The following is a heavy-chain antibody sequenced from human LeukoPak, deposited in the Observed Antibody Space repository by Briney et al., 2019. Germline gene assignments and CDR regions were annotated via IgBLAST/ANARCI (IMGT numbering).Heavy chain of an antibody. J-gene: IGHJ4*02. CDR1: GFTFDDCA. CDR2: MTWDAGST. CDR3: AKGTSSWHEFDY. Sequence: HPGGSLRLSCVASGFTFDDCAMHWVRQAPGKGLEWVSLMTWDAGSTYYADSVKGRFAISRDNSKNSLYLQMNSLRAEDTALYYCAKGTSSWHEFDYWGQGTLVTVSS. V-gene: IGHV3-43D*03. D-gene: IGHD6-13*01.